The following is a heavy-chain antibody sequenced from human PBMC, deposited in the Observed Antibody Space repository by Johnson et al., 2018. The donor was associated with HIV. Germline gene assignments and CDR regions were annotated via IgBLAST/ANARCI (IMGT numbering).Heavy chain of an antibody. J-gene: IGHJ3*02. CDR1: GFTFDDYA. V-gene: IGHV3-33*08. CDR3: TTSCITSFGVVVCAFDI. Sequence: QVQLVESGGGLVQPGRSLRLSCAVSGFTFDDYAMHWVRQGPGRGLEWVTFIRSDGHYKHYADSVKGRFTISRDDSKNTMYLQMNSLKNDDTAVYYCTTSCITSFGVVVCAFDIWGQGTMVTVSS. D-gene: IGHD3-3*01. CDR2: IRSDGHYK.